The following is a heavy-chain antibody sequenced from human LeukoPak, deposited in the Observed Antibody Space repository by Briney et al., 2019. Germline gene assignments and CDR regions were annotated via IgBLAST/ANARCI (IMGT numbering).Heavy chain of an antibody. V-gene: IGHV4-34*01. CDR1: GGSFSGYY. Sequence: PSETLSLTCAVYGGSFSGYYWSWIRQPPGKGLEWIGEINHSGSTNYNPSLKSRVTISVDTSKNQFSLKLSSVTAADTAVYYCARGGRHYYGSGSYTAFDYWGQGTLVTVSS. J-gene: IGHJ4*02. CDR2: INHSGST. CDR3: ARGGRHYYGSGSYTAFDY. D-gene: IGHD3-10*01.